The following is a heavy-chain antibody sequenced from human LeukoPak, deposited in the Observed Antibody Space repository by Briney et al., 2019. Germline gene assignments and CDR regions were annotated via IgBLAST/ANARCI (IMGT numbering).Heavy chain of an antibody. D-gene: IGHD3-22*01. J-gene: IGHJ3*02. CDR2: ISGSGGST. Sequence: GGSLRLSCAASGFTFSSCAMSWVRQAPGKGLEWVSAISGSGGSTYYADSVKGRFTISRDNSKNTLYLQMNSLRAEDTAVYYCAKDITQYYYDSSGAFDIWGQGTMVTVSS. CDR1: GFTFSSCA. V-gene: IGHV3-23*01. CDR3: AKDITQYYYDSSGAFDI.